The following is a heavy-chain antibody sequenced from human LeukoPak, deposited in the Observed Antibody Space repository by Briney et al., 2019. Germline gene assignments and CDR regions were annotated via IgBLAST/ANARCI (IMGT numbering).Heavy chain of an antibody. Sequence: GGSLRLSCAASGFTFSSYAMSWVRQAPGKGLEWVSAMSGSGGSTYYADSVKGRFTISRDNSKNTLYLQMNSLRAEDTAVYYCARGLWGYDFWSGYGQDAFDIWGQGTMVTVSS. D-gene: IGHD3-3*01. CDR2: MSGSGGST. CDR1: GFTFSSYA. J-gene: IGHJ3*02. V-gene: IGHV3-23*01. CDR3: ARGLWGYDFWSGYGQDAFDI.